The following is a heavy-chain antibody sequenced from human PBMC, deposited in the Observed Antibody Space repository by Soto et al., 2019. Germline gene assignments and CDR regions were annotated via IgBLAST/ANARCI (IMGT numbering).Heavy chain of an antibody. CDR1: GFTFSSYA. Sequence: EVQLLESGGGLVQPGGSLRLSCAASGFTFSSYAMSWVRQAPGKGLEWVSAISGSGGSTYYADSVKGRFTISRDNSKNRLYLQMNSLRAESTAVYYWAKGHMVWEPSPIDYWGQGTLVTVSS. CDR3: AKGHMVWEPSPIDY. V-gene: IGHV3-23*01. D-gene: IGHD1-26*01. J-gene: IGHJ4*02. CDR2: ISGSGGST.